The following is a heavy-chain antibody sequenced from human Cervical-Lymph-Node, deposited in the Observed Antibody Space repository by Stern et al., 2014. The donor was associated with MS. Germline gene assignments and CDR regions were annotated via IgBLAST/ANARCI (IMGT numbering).Heavy chain of an antibody. D-gene: IGHD1-14*01. CDR2: MVPSDGRT. J-gene: IGHJ5*02. V-gene: IGHV1-46*01. CDR1: GYTFTSYY. CDR3: ARGESTLVGTNQLDP. Sequence: QVQLVQSGAEVKKPGASVKISCEASGYTFTSYYIHWVRQAPGQGLEWMAIMVPSDGRTYYAQKFQGRGTMARDTSRATVYMELSSLTSEDTAVYYCARGESTLVGTNQLDPCGQGTLVTVSS.